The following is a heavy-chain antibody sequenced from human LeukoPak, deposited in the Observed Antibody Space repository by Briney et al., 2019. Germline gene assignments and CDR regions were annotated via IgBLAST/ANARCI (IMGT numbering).Heavy chain of an antibody. D-gene: IGHD1-26*01. V-gene: IGHV1-18*01. J-gene: IGHJ6*02. CDR1: GYTFTSYG. CDR3: ARLGVRGPGFYYYYGMDV. CDR2: ISAYNGNT. Sequence: GASVKVSCKASGYTFTSYGISWVRQAPGQGLEWMGWISAYNGNTNYAQKLQGRVTMTTDTSTSTAYMELRSLRSDDTAVYYCARLGVRGPGFYYYYGMDVWGQGTTVTVSS.